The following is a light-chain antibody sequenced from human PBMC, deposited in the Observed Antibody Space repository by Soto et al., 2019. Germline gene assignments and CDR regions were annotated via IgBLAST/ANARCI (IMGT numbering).Light chain of an antibody. CDR1: QSVLYSSNNKNY. V-gene: IGKV4-1*01. Sequence: DIVMTQSPDSLAVSLVERATIHCKSSQSVLYSSNNKNYLAWYQQKPGQPPKLLIYWASTRESGVPDRFSGSGSGTDFTLTISSLQAEDVAVYYCQQYYSTPLTFGGGTKVESK. CDR2: WAS. CDR3: QQYYSTPLT. J-gene: IGKJ4*01.